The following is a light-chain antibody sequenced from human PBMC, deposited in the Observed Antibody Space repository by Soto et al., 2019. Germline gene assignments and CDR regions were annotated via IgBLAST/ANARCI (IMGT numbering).Light chain of an antibody. V-gene: IGLV2-14*03. Sequence: QSVLTQPASLSGSPGQSITISCTGTSSDVGGYNYVSWYQQHPGQAPKLMIYDVSNRPSGVSNRFSGSKSGNTASLTISGLQAEDEADYYCSSYRASSTTHYVFGTGTKLTVL. CDR1: SSDVGGYNY. CDR3: SSYRASSTTHYV. J-gene: IGLJ1*01. CDR2: DVS.